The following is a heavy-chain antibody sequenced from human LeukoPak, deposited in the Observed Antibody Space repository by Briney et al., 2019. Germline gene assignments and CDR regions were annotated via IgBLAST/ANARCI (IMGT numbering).Heavy chain of an antibody. J-gene: IGHJ3*02. CDR2: ISSSSSTI. Sequence: GGSLRLSCAASGFTFSSYSMNWVRQAPGKGLEWVSYISSSSSTIYYADSVKGRFTISRDNAKNSLYLQMNSLRAEDTAVYYCARVLRYLTWAFDIWGQGTMVTVSS. V-gene: IGHV3-48*01. CDR3: ARVLRYLTWAFDI. D-gene: IGHD3-9*01. CDR1: GFTFSSYS.